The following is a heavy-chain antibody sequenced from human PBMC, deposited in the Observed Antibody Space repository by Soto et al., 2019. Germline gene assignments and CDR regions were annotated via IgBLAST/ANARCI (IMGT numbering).Heavy chain of an antibody. J-gene: IGHJ4*02. D-gene: IGHD5-12*01. Sequence: QVQLVQSGAEVKKPESSVKVSCKAPGGTFSTYAISWVRQAPGQGLEWMGGIIPMFGTANYAQRFQDRVTITSDESTTTVYMGLNSLRSEDTAVYFCASGIALGLRRINNGYSGWGQGPLVTVSS. CDR1: GGTFSTYA. CDR3: ASGIALGLRRINNGYSG. V-gene: IGHV1-69*05. CDR2: IIPMFGTA.